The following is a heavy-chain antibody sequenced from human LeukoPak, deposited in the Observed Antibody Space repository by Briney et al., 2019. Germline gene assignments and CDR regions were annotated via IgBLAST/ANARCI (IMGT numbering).Heavy chain of an antibody. CDR3: AKLTWIQMWSGYYFDY. J-gene: IGHJ4*02. CDR1: GFTFSSYA. CDR2: FSGGAGST. V-gene: IGHV3-23*01. D-gene: IGHD5-18*01. Sequence: PGGSLRLSCAASGFTFSSYAMSWVRQAPGKGLEWVSTFSGGAGSTSYADSVKGRFTISRDNSKNTLYLLMNSLRAEDTALYYCAKLTWIQMWSGYYFDYWGQGILVTVSS.